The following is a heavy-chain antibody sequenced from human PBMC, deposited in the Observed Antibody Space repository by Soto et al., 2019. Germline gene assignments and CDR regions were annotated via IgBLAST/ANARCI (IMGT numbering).Heavy chain of an antibody. Sequence: PSETLSLTCTVSGGSISSYYWSWIRQPPGKGLEWIGYIYYSGSTDYNPSLKSRVTISVDTSKNQFSLKLSSVTAADTAVYYCARVRYSGRQNYHYHLAVWGKGTTVTVSS. CDR1: GGSISSYY. D-gene: IGHD5-12*01. J-gene: IGHJ6*03. V-gene: IGHV4-59*01. CDR2: IYYSGST. CDR3: ARVRYSGRQNYHYHLAV.